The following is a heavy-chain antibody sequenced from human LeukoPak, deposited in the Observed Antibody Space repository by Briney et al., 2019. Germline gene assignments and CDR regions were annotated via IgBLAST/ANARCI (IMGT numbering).Heavy chain of an antibody. Sequence: GGSLRLSCAASGFTFSSYAMHWVRQAPGKGLEWVAVISYDGSNKYYADSVKGRFTISGDNSKNTLYLQMNSLRAEDTAVYYCARDPGISDIVVVPAVTRRFDYWGQGTLVTVSS. D-gene: IGHD2-2*01. CDR3: ARDPGISDIVVVPAVTRRFDY. J-gene: IGHJ4*02. CDR2: ISYDGSNK. CDR1: GFTFSSYA. V-gene: IGHV3-30*04.